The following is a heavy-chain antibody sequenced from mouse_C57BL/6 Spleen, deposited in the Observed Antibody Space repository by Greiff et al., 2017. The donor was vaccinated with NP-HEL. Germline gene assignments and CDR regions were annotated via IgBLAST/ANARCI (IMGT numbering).Heavy chain of an antibody. CDR1: GYTFTSYW. D-gene: IGHD1-1*01. CDR3: ARLPYYGSSHWYFDV. Sequence: QVQLQQPGAELVKPGASVKLSCKASGYTFTSYWMQWVKQRPGQGLEWIGEIDPSDSYTNYNQKFKGKATLTVDTSSSTAYMQLSSLTSEDSAVYYCARLPYYGSSHWYFDVWGTGTTVTVSS. V-gene: IGHV1-50*01. J-gene: IGHJ1*03. CDR2: IDPSDSYT.